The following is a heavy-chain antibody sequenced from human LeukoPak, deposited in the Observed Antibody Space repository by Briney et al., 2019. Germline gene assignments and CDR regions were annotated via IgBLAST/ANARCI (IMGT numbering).Heavy chain of an antibody. Sequence: GGSLRLSCAASGFSFGGYAVTWVRQAPGRGLEWVSGMSGTGVLAFYADSVEGRFTISRENSRNMAYLEMNSLRAEDTAVYYCAKGEGASPQSAHDYWGRGTLVIVSS. CDR3: AKGEGASPQSAHDY. D-gene: IGHD4/OR15-4a*01. V-gene: IGHV3-23*01. CDR2: MSGTGVLA. CDR1: GFSFGGYA. J-gene: IGHJ4*02.